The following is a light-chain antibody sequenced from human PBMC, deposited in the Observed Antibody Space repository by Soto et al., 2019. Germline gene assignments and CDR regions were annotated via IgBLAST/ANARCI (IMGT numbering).Light chain of an antibody. V-gene: IGKV3-15*01. CDR1: QSVSSN. Sequence: IMMNHSPSTVSVSPRERATLSCRASQSVSSNLAWYQQKAGQAPRLLMYGASTRAIGIPGRSSGSGSGTEFTLTISSLQSEDFAVYYCQQSDKLPPTFGQGTKVDIK. CDR2: GAS. J-gene: IGKJ1*01. CDR3: QQSDKLPPT.